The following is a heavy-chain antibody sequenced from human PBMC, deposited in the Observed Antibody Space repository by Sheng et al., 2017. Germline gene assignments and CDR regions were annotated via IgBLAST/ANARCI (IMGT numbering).Heavy chain of an antibody. CDR1: GFTFSSYA. J-gene: IGHJ4*02. CDR2: ISGSGGST. D-gene: IGHD3-22*01. Sequence: AASGFTFSSYAMSWVRQAPGKGLEWVSAISGSGGSTYYADSVKGRFTISRDNSKNTLYLQMNSLRAEDTAVYYCAKDSTYYYDSSGIDYWGQGTLVTVSS. V-gene: IGHV3-23*01. CDR3: AKDSTYYYDSSGIDY.